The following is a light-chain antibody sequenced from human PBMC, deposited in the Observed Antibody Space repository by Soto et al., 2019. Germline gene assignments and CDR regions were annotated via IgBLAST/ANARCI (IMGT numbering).Light chain of an antibody. CDR3: QQRSNWPLT. CDR1: QSVSSY. V-gene: IGKV3-11*01. Sequence: ETVFTQSPATLSLSPGERATLSCRASQSVSSYLAWYQQRPGQAPRLLIYGASARATGIPARFSGSGSGTDFTLTISSLEPEDFAVYYCQQRSNWPLTFGGGTKVDIK. CDR2: GAS. J-gene: IGKJ4*01.